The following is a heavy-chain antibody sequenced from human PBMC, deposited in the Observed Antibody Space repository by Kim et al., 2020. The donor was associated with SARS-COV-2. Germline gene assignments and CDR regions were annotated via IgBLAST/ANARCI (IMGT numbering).Heavy chain of an antibody. V-gene: IGHV3-21*01. J-gene: IGHJ5*02. CDR3: ARGDPRNWFDP. Sequence: IYYADSVKDRFTISRDNANNSLYLQMNSLRAEDTAVYYCARGDPRNWFDPWGQGTLVTVSS. CDR2: I.